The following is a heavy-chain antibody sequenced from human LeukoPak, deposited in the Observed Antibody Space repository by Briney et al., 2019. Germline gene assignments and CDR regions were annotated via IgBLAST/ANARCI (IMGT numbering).Heavy chain of an antibody. D-gene: IGHD3-22*01. Sequence: GGSLRLSCAASGFTFSDYAMSWVRQAPGKGLEWVSSITASGGSTYYADSVKGRFTISRDNSKNTLYLQMNSLRAEDTAIYYCAKVSEDTSGFHFDYWGQGTLVTVSS. J-gene: IGHJ4*02. V-gene: IGHV3-23*01. CDR3: AKVSEDTSGFHFDY. CDR2: ITASGGST. CDR1: GFTFSDYA.